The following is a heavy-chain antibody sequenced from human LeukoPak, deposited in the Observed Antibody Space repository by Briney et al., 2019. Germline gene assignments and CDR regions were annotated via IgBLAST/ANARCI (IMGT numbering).Heavy chain of an antibody. Sequence: GGSLRLSCAASGFTFSSYSMNWVRQAPGKGLEWVSYISSSSSTIYYADSVKGRVTLSTDNAKNSLYLKMNSLRAEDTAVYYCARDYYDSSGFPGYWGRGTLVTVSS. CDR1: GFTFSSYS. CDR3: ARDYYDSSGFPGY. V-gene: IGHV3-48*01. D-gene: IGHD3-22*01. CDR2: ISSSSSTI. J-gene: IGHJ4*02.